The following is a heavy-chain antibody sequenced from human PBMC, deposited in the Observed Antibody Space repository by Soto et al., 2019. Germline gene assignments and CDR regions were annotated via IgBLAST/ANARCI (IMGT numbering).Heavy chain of an antibody. J-gene: IGHJ4*02. CDR1: GYTFTSYG. Sequence: ASVKVSCKASGYTFTSYGISWVRQAPGQGLEWMGWISAYNGNTNYAQKLQGRVTMTTDTSTSTAYMELRSLRSDDTAVYYCAKYHPGIAVAGPCYFDYWGQGTLVTVSS. CDR2: ISAYNGNT. D-gene: IGHD6-19*01. CDR3: AKYHPGIAVAGPCYFDY. V-gene: IGHV1-18*01.